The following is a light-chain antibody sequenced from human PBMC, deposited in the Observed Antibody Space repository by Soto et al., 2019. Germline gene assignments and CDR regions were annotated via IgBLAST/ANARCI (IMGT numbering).Light chain of an antibody. CDR3: QSYDSRLSGLV. CDR2: GNS. Sequence: QSVLTQPPSVSGAPGQRVTISCTGSSSKIGAGYDVHWYQQLPGTAPKLLIYGNSNRPSGVPDRFSGSKSGTSASLAITGLQAEDEADYYCQSYDSRLSGLVFGTGTKLTVL. CDR1: SSKIGAGYD. V-gene: IGLV1-40*01. J-gene: IGLJ1*01.